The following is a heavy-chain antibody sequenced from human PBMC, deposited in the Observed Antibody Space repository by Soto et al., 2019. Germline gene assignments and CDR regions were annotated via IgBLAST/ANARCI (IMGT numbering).Heavy chain of an antibody. CDR2: IFSSGSN. J-gene: IGHJ4*02. D-gene: IGHD5-18*01. V-gene: IGHV4-4*07. Sequence: SETLSLTCTVSGGSINTFYWSWVLQPAGKGLEWIGRIFSSGSNSFNPSLESRVAMSVDTSKNHFSLNLSSVTAADMAVYYCARDGSYSSYNFAHGIQLWSFDFWGQGALVTVSS. CDR3: ARDGSYSSYNFAHGIQLWSFDF. CDR1: GGSINTFY.